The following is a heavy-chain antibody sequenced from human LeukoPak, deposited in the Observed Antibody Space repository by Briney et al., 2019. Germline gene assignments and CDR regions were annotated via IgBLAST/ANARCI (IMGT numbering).Heavy chain of an antibody. J-gene: IGHJ4*02. CDR2: IKEDGSEK. CDR3: ARAVRESDY. Sequence: GGSLRLPCAASGFTFTHYWMNWVRQAPGIGLEWVATIKEDGSEKYYVDSVKGRFTISRDNAKNSLYLQMDSLRAEDTAVYYCARAVRESDYWGQGTLVTVSS. D-gene: IGHD3-10*01. V-gene: IGHV3-7*05. CDR1: GFTFTHYW.